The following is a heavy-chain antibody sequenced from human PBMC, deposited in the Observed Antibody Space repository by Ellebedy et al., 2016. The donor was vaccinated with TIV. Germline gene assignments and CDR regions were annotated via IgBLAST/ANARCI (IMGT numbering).Heavy chain of an antibody. CDR3: ARGGFDY. D-gene: IGHD3-16*01. CDR2: IYSSGST. CDR1: GFTVSSNY. J-gene: IGHJ4*02. V-gene: IGHV3-53*01. Sequence: GGSLRLXCAASGFTVSSNYMSWVRQAPGKGLEWVSVIYSSGSTYYADSVKGRFTISRDNSKNTLYLQMNSLRAEDTAVYYCARGGFDYWGQGTLVTVSS.